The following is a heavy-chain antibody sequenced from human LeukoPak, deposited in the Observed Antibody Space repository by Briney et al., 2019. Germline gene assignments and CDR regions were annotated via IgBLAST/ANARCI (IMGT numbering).Heavy chain of an antibody. CDR1: GGTFSSYA. CDR2: IIPILGIA. CDR3: ATSPTSHDYGDYDLDY. J-gene: IGHJ4*02. D-gene: IGHD4-17*01. Sequence: SVKVSCKASGGTFSSYAISWVRQAPGQGLEWMGRIIPILGIANYAQKFQGRVTITADKSTSTAYMELNSLRAEDTAVYYCATSPTSHDYGDYDLDYWGQGTLVTVSS. V-gene: IGHV1-69*04.